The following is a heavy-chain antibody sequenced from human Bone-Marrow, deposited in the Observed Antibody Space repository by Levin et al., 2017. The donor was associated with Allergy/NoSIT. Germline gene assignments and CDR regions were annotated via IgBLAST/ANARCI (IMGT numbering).Heavy chain of an antibody. CDR2: IKPDGSDK. CDR1: GFTLSQYW. J-gene: IGHJ6*02. D-gene: IGHD2-2*01. V-gene: IGHV3-7*01. CDR3: ARDSFSTSSGLDYYYCMDV. Sequence: GESLKISCVASGFTLSQYWMTWVRQAPGKGLEWVAKIKPDGSDKFYADSLKGRLTISRDNTRKSLSLQINNLRAEDTAVYYCARDSFSTSSGLDYYYCMDVWGQGTTVTVSS.